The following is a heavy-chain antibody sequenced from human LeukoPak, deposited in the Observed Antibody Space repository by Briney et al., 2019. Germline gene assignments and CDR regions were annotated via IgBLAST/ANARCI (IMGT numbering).Heavy chain of an antibody. D-gene: IGHD1-26*01. V-gene: IGHV3-30*18. CDR2: ISYDGSKK. J-gene: IGHJ4*02. Sequence: RGCLRLSCAASGFTFSSYGMHWVRQAPGKGLEWVAVISYDGSKKYYADSVKGRFTISRDNSKNTLYLQMNSLRAEDTAVYYCAKDIVGALDYWGQGTLVTVSS. CDR1: GFTFSSYG. CDR3: AKDIVGALDY.